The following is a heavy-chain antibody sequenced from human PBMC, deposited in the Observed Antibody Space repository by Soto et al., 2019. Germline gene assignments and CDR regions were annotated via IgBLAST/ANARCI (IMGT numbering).Heavy chain of an antibody. CDR1: GGTFSSYA. CDR2: IIPIFGTA. D-gene: IGHD6-19*01. J-gene: IGHJ4*02. CDR3: ASVLAVAVRHSYYFDY. Sequence: QVQLVQSGAEVKKPGSSVKVSCKASGGTFSSYAISWVRQAPGQGLEWMGGIIPIFGTANYAQKFQGRVTITADKSTSTAYMELSSLRSEDTAVHYCASVLAVAVRHSYYFDYWGQGTLVTVSS. V-gene: IGHV1-69*06.